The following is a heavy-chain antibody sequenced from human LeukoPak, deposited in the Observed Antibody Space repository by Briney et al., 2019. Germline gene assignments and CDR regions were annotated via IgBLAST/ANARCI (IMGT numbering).Heavy chain of an antibody. CDR1: GYTFTVNY. V-gene: IGHV1-2*02. J-gene: IGHJ4*02. D-gene: IGHD3-10*01. CDR3: TRGAGTSWFDY. CDR2: MNPNSGGT. Sequence: ASVKVSCKPSGYTFTVNYLHWVRQAPGQGLEWVGWMNPNSGGTGYAQKFQGRVTMTRDTAISTAYMELSSLTSDDTAVYYCTRGAGTSWFDYWAQGSLVTVSS.